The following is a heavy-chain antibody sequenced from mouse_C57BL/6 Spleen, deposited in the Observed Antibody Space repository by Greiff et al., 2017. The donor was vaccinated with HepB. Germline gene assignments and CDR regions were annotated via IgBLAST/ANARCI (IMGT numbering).Heavy chain of an antibody. CDR3: ARRRLGDVGFDY. V-gene: IGHV1-64*01. CDR2: IHPNSGST. Sequence: QVQLQQSGAELVKPGASVKLSCKASGYTFTSYWMHWVKQRPGQGLEWIGMIHPNSGSTNYNEKFKSKATLTVDKSSSTAYMQLSSLTSEDSAVYYCARRRLGDVGFDYWGQGTTLTVSS. J-gene: IGHJ2*01. D-gene: IGHD2-2*01. CDR1: GYTFTSYW.